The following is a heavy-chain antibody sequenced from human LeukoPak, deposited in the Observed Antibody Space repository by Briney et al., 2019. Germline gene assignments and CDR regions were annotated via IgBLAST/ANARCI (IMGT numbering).Heavy chain of an antibody. V-gene: IGHV4-59*01. CDR3: ARDGGYNWNDSDYYYYYMDV. Sequence: SETLSLTCTVSGGSISSYYWSWIRQPPGKGLEWIGYIYYSGSTNYNPSLKSRVTISVDTSKNQFSLKLSSVTAADTAVYYCARDGGYNWNDSDYYYYYMDVWGKGATVTVSS. J-gene: IGHJ6*03. CDR2: IYYSGST. CDR1: GGSISSYY. D-gene: IGHD1-1*01.